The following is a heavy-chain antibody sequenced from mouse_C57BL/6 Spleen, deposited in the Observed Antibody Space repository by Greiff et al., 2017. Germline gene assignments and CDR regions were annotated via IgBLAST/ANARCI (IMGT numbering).Heavy chain of an antibody. CDR1: GFTFSDYG. Sequence: EVQRVESGGGLVKPGGSLKLSCAASGFTFSDYGMHWVRQAPEKGLEWVAYISSGSSTIYYADTVQGRFTFSRENAKNTLFLQMTSLRSEDTAMYYCAIRYCGGDFDSCGQGTTLTVSS. CDR2: ISSGSSTI. J-gene: IGHJ2*01. V-gene: IGHV5-17*01. D-gene: IGHD1-1*02. CDR3: AIRYCGGDFDS.